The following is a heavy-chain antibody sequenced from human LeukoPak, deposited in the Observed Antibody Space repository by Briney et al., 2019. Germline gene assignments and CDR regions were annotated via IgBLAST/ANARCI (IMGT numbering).Heavy chain of an antibody. CDR2: IRYDGSNK. CDR1: GFTFSSHG. D-gene: IGHD3-22*01. CDR3: AIPYDSSGYYPWYFDY. Sequence: GGSLRLSCAASGFTFSSHGMHWVRQAPGKGLEWVAFIRYDGSNKYYADSVKGRFTISRDNSKNTLYLQMNSLRAEDTAVYYCAIPYDSSGYYPWYFDYWGQGTLVTVSS. V-gene: IGHV3-30*02. J-gene: IGHJ4*02.